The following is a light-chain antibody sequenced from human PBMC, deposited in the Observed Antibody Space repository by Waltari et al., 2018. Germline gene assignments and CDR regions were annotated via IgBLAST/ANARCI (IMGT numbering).Light chain of an antibody. CDR1: ALPNQY. CDR2: KDS. Sequence: SYELTQPPSVSVSPGQTARITCSGDALPNQYAYWYQQKPGQAPVVGSDKDSGRPSGIPERFSGSTSGTTVTLAISGVQAEDEADYYCQSTDSSGTSVVFGGGTKLTVL. CDR3: QSTDSSGTSVV. V-gene: IGLV3-25*03. J-gene: IGLJ2*01.